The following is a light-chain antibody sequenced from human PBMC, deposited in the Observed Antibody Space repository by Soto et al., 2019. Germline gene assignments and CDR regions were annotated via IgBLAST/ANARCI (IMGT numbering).Light chain of an antibody. Sequence: DIQMTQSPSTLSASVGDRVTINCRASQTINSWLAWYQQKPGKAPKVLIFDASSLQSGVPSRFSGSGSGTDFTLTISSLQPEDFATYYCQQSYSIRRTFGPGTKVDIK. CDR3: QQSYSIRRT. V-gene: IGKV1-39*01. CDR2: DAS. CDR1: QTINSW. J-gene: IGKJ3*01.